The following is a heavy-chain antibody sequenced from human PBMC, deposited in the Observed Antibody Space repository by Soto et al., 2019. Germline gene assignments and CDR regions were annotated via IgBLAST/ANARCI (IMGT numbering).Heavy chain of an antibody. Sequence: VGSLRLSCASSVFTFSNAWMSWVRHSPGKGLEWVGRIKSKTDGGTTDYAAPVKGRFTISRDDSKNTLYLQMNSLKTEDTAVYYCTTEVPPWVISRRYYYDSSGYYSEYWGQGTLVSVSS. V-gene: IGHV3-15*01. CDR2: IKSKTDGGTT. CDR1: VFTFSNAW. D-gene: IGHD3-22*01. J-gene: IGHJ4*02. CDR3: TTEVPPWVISRRYYYDSSGYYSEY.